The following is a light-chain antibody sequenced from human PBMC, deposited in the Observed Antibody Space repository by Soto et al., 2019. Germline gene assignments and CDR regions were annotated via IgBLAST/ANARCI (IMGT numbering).Light chain of an antibody. CDR3: SSYTSSSTLVV. CDR1: SSDVGGYNY. CDR2: DVS. J-gene: IGLJ2*01. Sequence: QSVLTQPASVSGSPGQSITISCTGTSSDVGGYNYDSWYQQHPGKAPKLMIYDVSNRPSGVSNRFSGSKSRNTASLTISGLQAEDEADYYCSSYTSSSTLVVFGGGTQLTVL. V-gene: IGLV2-14*01.